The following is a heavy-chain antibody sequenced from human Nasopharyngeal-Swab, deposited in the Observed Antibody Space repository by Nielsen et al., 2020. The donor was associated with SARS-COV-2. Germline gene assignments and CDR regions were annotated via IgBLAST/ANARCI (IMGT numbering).Heavy chain of an antibody. CDR2: INHAGST. CDR3: ARAGGTCGQYYGLDV. V-gene: IGHV4-34*01. D-gene: IGHD3-16*01. Sequence: SQTLSLTCAVYGGSFTTYYWNWIRQSPGKGLGWIAEINHAGSTNYSPSLKGRITISVDTSKKQISLKLSSVTAADTAMYYCARAGGTCGQYYGLDVWGQGTTVTVSS. CDR1: GGSFTTYY. J-gene: IGHJ6*02.